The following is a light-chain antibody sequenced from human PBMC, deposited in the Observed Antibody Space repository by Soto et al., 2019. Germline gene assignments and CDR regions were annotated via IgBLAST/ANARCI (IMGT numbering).Light chain of an antibody. J-gene: IGLJ2*01. Sequence: QSVLTQPASVSVSPGQSTTISCTGTISDVGHYNEVSWYQQRPGRAPKLLIYDVTNRPSGVSNRFSGSKSGNTASLTISGLQAEDEAYYFCSSHATGSTLIFGGGTKVTVL. CDR3: SSHATGSTLI. CDR2: DVT. V-gene: IGLV2-14*03. CDR1: ISDVGHYNE.